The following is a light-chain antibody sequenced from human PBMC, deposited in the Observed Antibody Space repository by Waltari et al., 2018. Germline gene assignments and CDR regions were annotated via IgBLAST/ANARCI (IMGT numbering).Light chain of an antibody. Sequence: QSALTKPASVSGSPGPSITIPCPRTIIGVGTQNLVAWYQQLPGRAPQLLIYEVDKRPSGISGRFSGSMSGKTASLTISGLQAEDEADYYCCSYVGTVMFGGGTRVTVL. J-gene: IGLJ3*02. V-gene: IGLV2-23*02. CDR2: EVD. CDR3: CSYVGTVM. CDR1: IIGVGTQNL.